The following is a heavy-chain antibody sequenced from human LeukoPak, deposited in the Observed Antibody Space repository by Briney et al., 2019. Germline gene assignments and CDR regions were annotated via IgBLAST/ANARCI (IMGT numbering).Heavy chain of an antibody. V-gene: IGHV4-34*01. CDR1: GGSFSGHY. J-gene: IGHJ4*02. Sequence: PSETLSLTCAVYGGSFSGHYWSWIRQSPGKGLEWIGEINHSGITNYNPSLKSRVTISVDTSKNQFSLKLSSVTAADTVVYYCTYSGSYYPDYWGQGTLVTVSS. D-gene: IGHD1-26*01. CDR2: INHSGIT. CDR3: TYSGSYYPDY.